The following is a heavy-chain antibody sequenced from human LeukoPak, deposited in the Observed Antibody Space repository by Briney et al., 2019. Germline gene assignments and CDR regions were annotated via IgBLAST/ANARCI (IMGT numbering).Heavy chain of an antibody. CDR2: IKQDGSEK. D-gene: IGHD6-19*01. J-gene: IGHJ4*02. V-gene: IGHV3-7*01. CDR3: ERVYSSGWYKINYFDY. Sequence: GGSLRLPCAASGFTFSSYWMSWVRQAPGKGLEWVANIKQDGSEKYYVDSVKGRFTISRDNAKNSLYLQMNSLRAEDTAVYYCERVYSSGWYKINYFDYWGQGTLVTVSS. CDR1: GFTFSSYW.